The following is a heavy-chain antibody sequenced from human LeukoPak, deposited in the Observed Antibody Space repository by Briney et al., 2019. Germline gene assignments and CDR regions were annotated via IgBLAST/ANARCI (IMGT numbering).Heavy chain of an antibody. Sequence: SVKVSCKASGGTFSSYAISWVRQAPGQGLEWMGRIIPIFGTANYAQKFQGRVTITTDESTSTAYMELSSLRSEDTAVYYCARDPGRDYDSSGYYVDYFDYWGQGTLVTVSS. CDR3: ARDPGRDYDSSGYYVDYFDY. J-gene: IGHJ4*02. CDR2: IIPIFGTA. CDR1: GGTFSSYA. D-gene: IGHD3-22*01. V-gene: IGHV1-69*05.